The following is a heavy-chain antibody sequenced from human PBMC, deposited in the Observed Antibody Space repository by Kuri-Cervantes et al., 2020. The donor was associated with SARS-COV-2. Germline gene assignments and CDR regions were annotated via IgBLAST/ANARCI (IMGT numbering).Heavy chain of an antibody. J-gene: IGHJ4*02. V-gene: IGHV1-69*13. CDR1: AGTFSRYA. CDR3: ARDFVAGSPSY. Sequence: AVQVTCKAAAGTFSRYAISWVRQAPGQGLEWMGGIIPIFGTANYAQKFQGRVRITADESTSTAYMELSSLRSDDTAIYYCARDFVAGSPSYWGQGTLVTVSS. D-gene: IGHD6-6*01. CDR2: IIPIFGTA.